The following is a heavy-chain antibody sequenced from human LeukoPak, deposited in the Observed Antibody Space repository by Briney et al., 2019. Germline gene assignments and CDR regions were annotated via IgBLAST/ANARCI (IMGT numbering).Heavy chain of an antibody. CDR3: AKDPALRYNWNDGAFDI. J-gene: IGHJ3*02. CDR1: GFTFSSYA. V-gene: IGHV3-23*01. CDR2: ISGSGGST. D-gene: IGHD1-20*01. Sequence: PGGSLRLSCAASGFTFSSYAMSWVRQAPGKGLEWVSAISGSGGSTYYADSVKGRFTISRDNSKNTLYLQMNSLRAEDTAVYYCAKDPALRYNWNDGAFDIWGQGTMVTVSS.